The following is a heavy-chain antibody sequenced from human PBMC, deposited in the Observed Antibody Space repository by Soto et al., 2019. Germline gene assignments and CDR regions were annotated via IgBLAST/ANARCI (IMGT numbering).Heavy chain of an antibody. J-gene: IGHJ4*02. CDR1: GGTFSSYA. V-gene: IGHV1-69*12. CDR2: IIPIFGTA. Sequence: QVQLVQSGAEVKKPGSSVKVSCKASGGTFSSYAISWVRQAPGQGLEWMGGIIPIFGTANYAQKFQGRVTITADESTSTAYMELSSLRSEDTAVYYCARGGGERRYCSGGSCYFDYWGQGTLVTVSS. CDR3: ARGGGERRYCSGGSCYFDY. D-gene: IGHD2-15*01.